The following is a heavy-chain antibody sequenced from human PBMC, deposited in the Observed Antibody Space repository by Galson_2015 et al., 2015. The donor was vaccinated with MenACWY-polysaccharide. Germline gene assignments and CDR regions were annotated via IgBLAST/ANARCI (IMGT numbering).Heavy chain of an antibody. Sequence: SLRLSCAASGFTFSSYAMSWVRQAPGKGLEWVSAISGSGGSTYYADSVKGRFTISRDNSKNALYLQMSSLRAEDTAVYYCAKEPLAYCGGDCYFDYWGQGTLVTVSS. D-gene: IGHD2-21*02. J-gene: IGHJ4*02. CDR1: GFTFSSYA. V-gene: IGHV3-23*01. CDR2: ISGSGGST. CDR3: AKEPLAYCGGDCYFDY.